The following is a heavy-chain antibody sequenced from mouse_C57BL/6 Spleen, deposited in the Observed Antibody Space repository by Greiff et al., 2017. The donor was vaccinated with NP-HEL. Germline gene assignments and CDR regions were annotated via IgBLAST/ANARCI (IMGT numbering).Heavy chain of an antibody. Sequence: VQLQQPGAELVKPGASVKLSCKASGYTFTSYWMHWVKQRPGQGLEWIGMIHPNSGSTNYNEKFKSKATLTVDKSSSTAYMQLSSLTSEDSAVYYCARGRNYLHWYFDVWGTGTTVTVSS. CDR1: GYTFTSYW. CDR3: ARGRNYLHWYFDV. D-gene: IGHD2-1*01. V-gene: IGHV1-64*01. CDR2: IHPNSGST. J-gene: IGHJ1*03.